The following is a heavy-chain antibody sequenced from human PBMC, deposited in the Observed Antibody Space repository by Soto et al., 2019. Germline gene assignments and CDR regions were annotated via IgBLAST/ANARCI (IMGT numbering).Heavy chain of an antibody. CDR1: GYTFSRYA. CDR2: INTGNDDR. J-gene: IGHJ6*02. Sequence: ASVKVSCKASGYTFSRYAMHWVRQAPGERLEWMGWINTGNDDRKYSQRFQGRVTITRDTSASTVYMELSSLRSEDTAVYYCARAKYSSSPHCGMDVWGQGTTVTVSS. V-gene: IGHV1-3*04. CDR3: ARAKYSSSPHCGMDV. D-gene: IGHD6-6*01.